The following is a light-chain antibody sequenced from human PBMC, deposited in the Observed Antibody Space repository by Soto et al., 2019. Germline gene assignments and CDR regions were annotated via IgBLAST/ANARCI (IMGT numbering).Light chain of an antibody. J-gene: IGLJ1*01. CDR3: CSYASSSSYV. CDR2: EGT. CDR1: TSVVGGYNL. V-gene: IGLV2-23*01. Sequence: QSALTQPASVSGSPGQSITISCSGTTSVVGGYNLVSWYQQHTAKAPKLLIYEGTQRPSGVSSRFSGSKSGNTASLTISGPQAEDEADYYCCSYASSSSYVFGTGTKVTVL.